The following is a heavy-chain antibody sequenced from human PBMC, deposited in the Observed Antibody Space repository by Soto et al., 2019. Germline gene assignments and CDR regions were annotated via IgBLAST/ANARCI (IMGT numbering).Heavy chain of an antibody. Sequence: GGSLRLSCAASGFTFNSYTMNWVRQPPGKGLEWVSSISAGGRSIYYTDSLKGRSTVSRDNSKNSLYLQMKSLRVDYSMVHRPPRSTPGNPFDIWGQGTMVTVSS. CDR1: GFTFNSYT. CDR2: ISAGGRSI. V-gene: IGHV3-21*01. CDR3: PRSTPGNPFDI. J-gene: IGHJ3*02. D-gene: IGHD2-8*01.